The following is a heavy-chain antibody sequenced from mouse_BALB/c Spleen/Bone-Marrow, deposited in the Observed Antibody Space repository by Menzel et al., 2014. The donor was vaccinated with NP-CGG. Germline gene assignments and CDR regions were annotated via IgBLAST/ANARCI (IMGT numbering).Heavy chain of an antibody. Sequence: EVKVVESGGGLVQPGGSLRLSCATSGFTFSDFYMEWVRQPPGKRLEWIAASRNKANDYTTEYSASVKGRFIVSRDTSQSILYLQMNALRGEDTATYYCAGDDGSRAMDYWGQGTSVTVSS. J-gene: IGHJ4*01. CDR2: SRNKANDYTT. CDR1: GFTFSDFY. V-gene: IGHV7-1*02. D-gene: IGHD2-2*01. CDR3: AGDDGSRAMDY.